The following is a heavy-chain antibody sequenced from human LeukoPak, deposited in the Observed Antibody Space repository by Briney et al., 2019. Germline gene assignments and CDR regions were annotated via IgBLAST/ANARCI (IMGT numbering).Heavy chain of an antibody. CDR2: ISYTGRT. J-gene: IGHJ4*02. CDR1: GGPISNYY. Sequence: PSETLSLTCTVSGGPISNYYWSWIRQPPGKGLEWIGFISYTGRTNDNPSLKSRVTISVDTSRNQFSLKLNSVTAADTAVYYCARLFVTAAGTMGYYFDYWGQGTLVTVSS. V-gene: IGHV4-59*08. CDR3: ARLFVTAAGTMGYYFDY. D-gene: IGHD6-13*01.